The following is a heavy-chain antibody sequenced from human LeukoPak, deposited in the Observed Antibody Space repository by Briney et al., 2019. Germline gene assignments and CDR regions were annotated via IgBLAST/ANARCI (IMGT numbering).Heavy chain of an antibody. D-gene: IGHD3-22*01. V-gene: IGHV4-34*01. CDR1: GGSFSGYY. CDR2: INHSGST. J-gene: IGHJ5*02. CDR3: AIHSRENYYDSLPGWFDP. Sequence: SETLSLTCAVYGGSFSGYYWSWIRQPPGKELEWIGEINHSGSTNYNPSLKSRVTISVDTSKNQFSLKLSSVTAADTAVYYCAIHSRENYYDSLPGWFDPWGQGTLVTVSS.